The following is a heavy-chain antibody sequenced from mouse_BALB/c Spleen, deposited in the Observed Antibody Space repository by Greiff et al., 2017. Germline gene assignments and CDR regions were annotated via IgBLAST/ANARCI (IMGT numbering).Heavy chain of an antibody. Sequence: QVQLQQSGAELVKPGASVKLSCKTSGYTFTSYWIQWVKQRPGQGLGWIGEIFPGTGTTYYNEKFKGKATLTIDTSSSTAYMQLSSLTSEDSAVYFCARYDSEGYYAMDYWGQGTSVTVSS. V-gene: IGHV1S132*01. J-gene: IGHJ4*01. D-gene: IGHD2-14*01. CDR2: IFPGTGTT. CDR3: ARYDSEGYYAMDY. CDR1: GYTFTSYW.